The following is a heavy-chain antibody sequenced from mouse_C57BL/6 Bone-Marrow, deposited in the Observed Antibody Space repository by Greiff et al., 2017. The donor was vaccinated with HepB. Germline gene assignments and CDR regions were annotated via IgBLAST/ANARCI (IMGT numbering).Heavy chain of an antibody. Sequence: VHLVESGAELVRPGASVKLSCKASGYTFTDYYINWVKQRPGQGLEWIARIYPGSGNTYYNEKFKGKATLTAEKSSSTAYMQLSSLTSEDSAVYFCARRGWLLPYFDYWGQGTTLTVSS. CDR1: GYTFTDYY. J-gene: IGHJ2*01. D-gene: IGHD2-3*01. V-gene: IGHV1-76*01. CDR3: ARRGWLLPYFDY. CDR2: IYPGSGNT.